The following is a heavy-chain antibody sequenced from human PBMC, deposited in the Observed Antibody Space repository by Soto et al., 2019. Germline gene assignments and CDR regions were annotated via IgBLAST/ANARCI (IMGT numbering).Heavy chain of an antibody. CDR3: ARVRYGDFSFQY. J-gene: IGHJ4*02. CDR2: INPDTGDS. Sequence: QVHLVQPGADVRKTGASVKVSCKASGSTFTTFHLHLVRLSPGQGLEWMGWINPDTGDSEYGQKFQGRVTLTRDTSMTTAYMELSSLTSADTAIYFCARVRYGDFSFQYWGQGTPVSVSS. CDR1: GSTFTTFH. V-gene: IGHV1-2*02. D-gene: IGHD4-17*01.